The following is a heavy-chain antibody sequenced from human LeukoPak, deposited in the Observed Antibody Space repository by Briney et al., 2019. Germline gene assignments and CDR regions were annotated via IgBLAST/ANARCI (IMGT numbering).Heavy chain of an antibody. V-gene: IGHV4-39*07. D-gene: IGHD4-23*01. CDR3: ARDRGPGGNSGFDY. CDR2: IYYSGST. CDR1: GGSINSNTFY. Sequence: SETLSLTCTVSGGSINSNTFYGAWVRQPPGKGLEWIGNIYYSGSTDYNPSLKSRVTISVDTSKNQFSLKLSSVTAADTAVYYCARDRGPGGNSGFDYWGQGTLVTVSS. J-gene: IGHJ4*02.